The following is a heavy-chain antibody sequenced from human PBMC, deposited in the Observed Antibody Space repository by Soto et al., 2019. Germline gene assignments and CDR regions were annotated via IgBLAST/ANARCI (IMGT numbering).Heavy chain of an antibody. Sequence: GGSLRLSCAASGFTFSSYSMNWVRQAPGKGLEWVSSISSSSSYIYYADSVKGRFTISRDNAKNSLYLQMNSLRAEDTAVYYCASILNCSCWYGRHYYYYGIDVWGQGTTVTVSS. CDR3: ASILNCSCWYGRHYYYYGIDV. CDR1: GFTFSSYS. J-gene: IGHJ6*02. V-gene: IGHV3-21*01. D-gene: IGHD6-19*01. CDR2: ISSSSSYI.